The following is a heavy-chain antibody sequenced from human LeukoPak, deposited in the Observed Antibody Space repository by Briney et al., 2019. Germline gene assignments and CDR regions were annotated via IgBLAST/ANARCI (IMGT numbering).Heavy chain of an antibody. CDR1: GYTFTSYD. CDR3: ATDPNNYDILTGYAY. Sequence: GASVKVSCKASGYTFTSYDINWVRQATGQGLEWMGGFDPEDGETIYAQKFQGRVTMTEDTSTDTAYMELSSLRSEDTAVYYCATDPNNYDILTGYAYWGQGTLVTVSS. CDR2: FDPEDGET. J-gene: IGHJ4*02. D-gene: IGHD3-9*01. V-gene: IGHV1-24*01.